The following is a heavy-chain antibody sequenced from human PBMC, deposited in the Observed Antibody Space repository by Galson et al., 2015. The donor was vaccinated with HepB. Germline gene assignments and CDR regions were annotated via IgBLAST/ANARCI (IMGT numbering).Heavy chain of an antibody. D-gene: IGHD4-23*01. CDR1: GYTFTDFP. CDR2: INTDNGNR. Sequence: SVKVSCKASGYTFTDFPIHWVRQAPGQRLEWLAWINTDNGNRKYSQKFQGRLTITTDTSASTADMELSSLRSEDTAVYYCARDVGLGGSYFDNWGQGTLVTVSS. J-gene: IGHJ4*02. CDR3: ARDVGLGGSYFDN. V-gene: IGHV1-3*04.